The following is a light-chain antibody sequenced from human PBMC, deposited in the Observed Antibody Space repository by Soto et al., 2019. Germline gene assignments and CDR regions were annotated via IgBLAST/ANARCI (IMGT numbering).Light chain of an antibody. J-gene: IGLJ1*01. CDR1: SSNIGAGYD. Sequence: SALTQPPSVSGAPGQMVTISCTGSSSNIGAGYDVHWYQQLPGTAPKLLIYGNSNRPSGVPDRFSGSKSGTSASLAITGLQAEDEADYYCQSYDSSLSAPYVFGTGTKVTVL. CDR2: GNS. V-gene: IGLV1-40*01. CDR3: QSYDSSLSAPYV.